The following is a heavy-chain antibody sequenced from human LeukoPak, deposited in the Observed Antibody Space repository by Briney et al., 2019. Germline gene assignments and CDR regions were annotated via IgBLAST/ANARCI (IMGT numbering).Heavy chain of an antibody. CDR1: GDSVSAGVY. D-gene: IGHD4-17*01. CDR3: ARHPPYGDNGLDWLDP. V-gene: IGHV4-38-2*02. Sequence: SETLSLTCTVSGDSVSAGVYRAWIRQPPGKGLEWIGSIYHSGSTYYNPSLQSRVNISVDKSKNQFSLNLSSVTAADTAIYFCARHPPYGDNGLDWLDPWGQGAPVTVSS. J-gene: IGHJ5*02. CDR2: IYHSGST.